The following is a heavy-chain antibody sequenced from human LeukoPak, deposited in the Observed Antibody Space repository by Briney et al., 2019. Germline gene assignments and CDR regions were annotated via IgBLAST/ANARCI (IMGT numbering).Heavy chain of an antibody. CDR2: INPDGGNT. Sequence: ASVKVSCKASGYTFTNSYIHWVRQAPGQVLEWMGLINPDGGNTIYAQKFQGRVTMTEDTSTDTAYMELSSLRSEDTAVYYCAIGGITSFYYMDVWGKGTTVTISS. V-gene: IGHV1-46*01. CDR1: GYTFTNSY. D-gene: IGHD3-16*01. J-gene: IGHJ6*03. CDR3: AIGGITSFYYMDV.